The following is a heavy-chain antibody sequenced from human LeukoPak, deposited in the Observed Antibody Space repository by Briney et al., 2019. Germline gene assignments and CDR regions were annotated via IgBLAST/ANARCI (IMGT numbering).Heavy chain of an antibody. CDR3: AELGITMIGGV. V-gene: IGHV3-48*03. Sequence: GGSLRLSCAASGFTFRSYEMNWVRQAPAKGLEWVSYISSSGSTIYYADSVKGRFTISRDNAKNSLYLQMNSLRAEDTAVYYCAELGITMIGGVWGKGTTVTISS. CDR2: ISSSGSTI. J-gene: IGHJ6*04. D-gene: IGHD3-10*02. CDR1: GFTFRSYE.